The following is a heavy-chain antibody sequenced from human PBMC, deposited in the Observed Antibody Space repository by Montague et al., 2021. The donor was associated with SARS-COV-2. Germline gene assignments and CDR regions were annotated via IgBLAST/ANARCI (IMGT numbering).Heavy chain of an antibody. V-gene: IGHV4-59*11. CDR2: IYYSGTT. J-gene: IGHJ4*02. Sequence: SETLSLTCSASGGSIRSHYWSWIRQPPGKGLEWIGYIYYSGTTNXNPSLKSRVTISVDTSKNQFSLKLSSVTAADTAVFYCARTRLDYNDYVFDYWGRGILVTVSS. CDR1: GGSIRSHY. D-gene: IGHD4-11*01. CDR3: ARTRLDYNDYVFDY.